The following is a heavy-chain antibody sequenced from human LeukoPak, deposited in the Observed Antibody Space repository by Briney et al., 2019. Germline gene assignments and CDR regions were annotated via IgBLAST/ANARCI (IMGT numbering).Heavy chain of an antibody. V-gene: IGHV4-59*12. Sequence: PSETLSLTCTVSGGSISSYYWSWIRQPPGKGLEWIGYIYHSGSTYYNPSLKSRVTISVDRSKNQFSLKLSSVTAADTAVYYRARMRTVTTNVYFDYWGQGTLVTVSS. J-gene: IGHJ4*02. D-gene: IGHD4-17*01. CDR3: ARMRTVTTNVYFDY. CDR1: GGSISSYY. CDR2: IYHSGST.